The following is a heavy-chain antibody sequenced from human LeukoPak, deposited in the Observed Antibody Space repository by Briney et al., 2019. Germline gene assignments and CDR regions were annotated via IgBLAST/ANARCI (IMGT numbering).Heavy chain of an antibody. V-gene: IGHV5-51*01. CDR1: GYSFTTFW. D-gene: IGHD1-26*01. CDR2: IYPGDSDT. Sequence: GESLKISCKGSGYSFTTFWIGWVRQMPGKGLEYMGIIYPGDSDTRYSPSFQGQVTISADKSINTAYLQWGSLKASDTAMYYCARHQYSGTFYNAFDIWGQGTLVTVSS. CDR3: ARHQYSGTFYNAFDI. J-gene: IGHJ3*02.